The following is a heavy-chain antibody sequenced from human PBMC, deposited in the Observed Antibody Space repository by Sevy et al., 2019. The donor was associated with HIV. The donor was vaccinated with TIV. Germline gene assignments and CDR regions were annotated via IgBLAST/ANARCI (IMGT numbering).Heavy chain of an antibody. J-gene: IGHJ6*02. CDR1: GFTFSSYG. Sequence: GGSLRLSCAASGFTFSSYGMHWVRQAPGKGLEWVAVISYDGSNKYYADSVKGRFTISRDNSKNTLYLQMNSLRAEDTAVYYCAKGTIAADGTYYYGMDVWGQGTTVTVSS. V-gene: IGHV3-30*18. CDR2: ISYDGSNK. CDR3: AKGTIAADGTYYYGMDV. D-gene: IGHD6-13*01.